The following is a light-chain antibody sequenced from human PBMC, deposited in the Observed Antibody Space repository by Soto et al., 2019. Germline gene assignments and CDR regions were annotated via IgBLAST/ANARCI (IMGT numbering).Light chain of an antibody. Sequence: QSALTQPASVSGSPGQSITSSCTGTNSDIGGYNYVSWYQQHPGKAPKLMIYDVSNRPSGVSYRFSGSKSGNTASLTISGLQAEDEADNYCSSYTSRSTLGVFGGGTKLTVL. V-gene: IGLV2-14*03. CDR3: SSYTSRSTLGV. CDR2: DVS. CDR1: NSDIGGYNY. J-gene: IGLJ2*01.